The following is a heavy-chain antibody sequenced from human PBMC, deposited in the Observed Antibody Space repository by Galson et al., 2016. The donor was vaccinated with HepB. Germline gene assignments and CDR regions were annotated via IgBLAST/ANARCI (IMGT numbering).Heavy chain of an antibody. CDR1: GFTCINYA. J-gene: IGHJ4*02. D-gene: IGHD2-2*01. CDR2: ISGSGGST. V-gene: IGHV3-23*01. Sequence: SLRLSCAASGFTCINYAMTWVRQAPGKGLEWVSSISGSGGSTYYADSVKGRFTISRDNSKNTLYLQMNSLRAEDTALYFCAKCRSSDSTSCPNYWGQGTLVTVSS. CDR3: AKCRSSDSTSCPNY.